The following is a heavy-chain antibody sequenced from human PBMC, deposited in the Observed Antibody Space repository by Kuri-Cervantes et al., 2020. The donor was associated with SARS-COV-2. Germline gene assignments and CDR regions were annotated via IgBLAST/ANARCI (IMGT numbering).Heavy chain of an antibody. D-gene: IGHD4-17*01. V-gene: IGHV3-33*03. CDR2: IWYDGSNK. Sequence: GESLKISCAASGFTFSSYGMHWVRQAPGKGLEWVAVIWYDGSNKYYADSVKGRFTISRDNAKNSLYLQMNSLRAEDTAVHYCAVGGRTTGLAGWGQGDLVTVSS. J-gene: IGHJ4*02. CDR3: AVGGRTTGLAG. CDR1: GFTFSSYG.